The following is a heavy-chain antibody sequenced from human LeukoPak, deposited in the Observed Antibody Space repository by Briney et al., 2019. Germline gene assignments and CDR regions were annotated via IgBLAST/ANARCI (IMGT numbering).Heavy chain of an antibody. CDR2: IYYSGST. J-gene: IGHJ3*02. Sequence: TSETLSLTCTVSGGSISSYYWSWIRQPPGKGLEWIGYIYYSGSTNYNPSLKSRVTISVDTSKNQFSLKLSSVTAADTAVYYCARPLDYGDYTDAFDIWGQGTMVTVSS. CDR1: GGSISSYY. CDR3: ARPLDYGDYTDAFDI. V-gene: IGHV4-59*01. D-gene: IGHD4-17*01.